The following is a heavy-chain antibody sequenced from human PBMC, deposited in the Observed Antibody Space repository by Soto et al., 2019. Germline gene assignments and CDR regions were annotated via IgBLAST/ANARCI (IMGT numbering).Heavy chain of an antibody. Sequence: QAQLVQSGADMKTPGDSVKVSCKASGFTFTMYGFSWVRQAPGQGLEWMGWISAYRGNTNYAPKLQDRVTMTTDTATSTAYMELWRLRSDDTAVYYCARVVFAATHETEHDSWGQGTLVIVSS. CDR2: ISAYRGNT. CDR3: ARVVFAATHETEHDS. CDR1: GFTFTMYG. D-gene: IGHD2-15*01. J-gene: IGHJ5*01. V-gene: IGHV1-18*01.